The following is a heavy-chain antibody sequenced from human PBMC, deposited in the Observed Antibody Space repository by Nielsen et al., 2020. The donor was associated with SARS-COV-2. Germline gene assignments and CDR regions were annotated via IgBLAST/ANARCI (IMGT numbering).Heavy chain of an antibody. CDR2: INQDGSEM. D-gene: IGHD6-13*01. J-gene: IGHJ6*02. Sequence: GGSLRLSCAASGFTFSSYWMTWVRQAPEKGLEWVANINQDGSEMYYVDSVRGRFTISRDNAKNSLYLQMNSLRAEDTAVYYCARDSLAADTDSYYYGMDVWGQGTTVTVSS. V-gene: IGHV3-7*03. CDR1: GFTFSSYW. CDR3: ARDSLAADTDSYYYGMDV.